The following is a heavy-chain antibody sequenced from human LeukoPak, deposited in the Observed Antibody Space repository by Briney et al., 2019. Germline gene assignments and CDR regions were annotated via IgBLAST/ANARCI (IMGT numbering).Heavy chain of an antibody. J-gene: IGHJ4*02. CDR1: GYTFTGYY. CDR3: ARVSGNWNAFDY. V-gene: IGHV1-46*01. D-gene: IGHD1-1*01. Sequence: ASVKASCKASGYTFTGYYMHWVRQAPGQGLEWMGIINPSGGSTSYAQKFQGRVTMTRDTSTSTVYMELSSLRSEDTAVYYCARVSGNWNAFDYWGQGTLVTVSS. CDR2: INPSGGST.